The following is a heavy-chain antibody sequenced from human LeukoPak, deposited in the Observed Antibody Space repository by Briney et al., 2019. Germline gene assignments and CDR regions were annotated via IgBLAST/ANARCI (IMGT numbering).Heavy chain of an antibody. CDR2: ISTTGTTI. D-gene: IGHD2-2*01. CDR1: GFTFTTYS. Sequence: GGSLRLSCAASGFTFTTYSINWVRQAPGKGLEWVSYISTTGTTIYYADSVKGRFTISRDNAKNSLYLQMNSLRAEDTAVYYCATYSSRNAREFQSWGQGTLVTVSS. V-gene: IGHV3-48*04. J-gene: IGHJ1*01. CDR3: ATYSSRNAREFQS.